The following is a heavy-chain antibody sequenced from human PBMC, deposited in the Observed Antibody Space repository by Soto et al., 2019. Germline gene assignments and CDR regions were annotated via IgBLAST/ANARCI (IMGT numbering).Heavy chain of an antibody. D-gene: IGHD3-22*01. CDR3: ARDGYYYDSSGYPAYYYYGMDV. V-gene: IGHV3-21*01. Sequence: GGSLRLSCAASGFTFSSYSMNWVRQAPGKGLEWVSSISSSSSYIYYADSVKGRFTISRDNAKNSLYLQMNSLRAEDTAVYYCARDGYYYDSSGYPAYYYYGMDVWGQGTTVTVSS. CDR1: GFTFSSYS. CDR2: ISSSSSYI. J-gene: IGHJ6*02.